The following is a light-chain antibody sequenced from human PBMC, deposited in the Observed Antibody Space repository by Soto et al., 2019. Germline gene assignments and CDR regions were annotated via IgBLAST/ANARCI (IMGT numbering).Light chain of an antibody. Sequence: IVMTQSPATLSVSPGERATLSCRASESIDSNLAWYQQKPGQAPRLLIYGASTRASDIPARFSGTGSGAEFTLTISSLQSEDFAVYYCQQYDQWWTFGQGTKVEVK. J-gene: IGKJ1*01. V-gene: IGKV3-15*01. CDR3: QQYDQWWT. CDR1: ESIDSN. CDR2: GAS.